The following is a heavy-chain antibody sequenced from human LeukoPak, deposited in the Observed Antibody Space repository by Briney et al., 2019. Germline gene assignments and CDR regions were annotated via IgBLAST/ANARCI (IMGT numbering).Heavy chain of an antibody. J-gene: IGHJ4*02. CDR1: GFTFSSYG. D-gene: IGHD6-13*01. V-gene: IGHV3-30*02. CDR2: IRYDGSNK. Sequence: GGSLRLSCAASGFTFSSYGMHWVRQAPGTGLEWVAFIRYDGSNKYYADSVKGRFTISRDNSRNTLYLQMSSLRAEDTAVYYCARDRSSSRLKRLDYWGQGTLVTVSS. CDR3: ARDRSSSRLKRLDY.